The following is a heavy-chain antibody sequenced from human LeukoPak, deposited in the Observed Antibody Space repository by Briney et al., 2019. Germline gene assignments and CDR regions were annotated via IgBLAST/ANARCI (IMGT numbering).Heavy chain of an antibody. D-gene: IGHD3-3*01. CDR1: GFTFSSYD. CDR2: ISYDGSNK. CDR3: ARAGVDFGVVINDFDY. V-gene: IGHV3-30*04. J-gene: IGHJ4*02. Sequence: PGGSLRLTCAASGFTFSSYDMHWVRQAPGKGLEWVAVISYDGSNKYYADSVKGRFTISRDNSKNTLYLQMNSLRAEDTAVYYCARAGVDFGVVINDFDYWGQGTLVTVSS.